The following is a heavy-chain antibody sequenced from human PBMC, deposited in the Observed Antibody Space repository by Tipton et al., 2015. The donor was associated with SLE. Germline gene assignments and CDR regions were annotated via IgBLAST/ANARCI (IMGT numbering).Heavy chain of an antibody. CDR2: IYYSGST. V-gene: IGHV4-31*03. CDR3: ARTNSGEYYFDY. Sequence: TLSLTCTVSGGSTRSGGYYWSWIRQHPGKGLEWIGYIYYSGSTYYNPSLKSRITISVDTSKNQFSLELSSVTSADTAVYYCARTNSGEYYFDYWGQGTLVTVSS. D-gene: IGHD3-16*01. J-gene: IGHJ4*02. CDR1: GGSTRSGGYY.